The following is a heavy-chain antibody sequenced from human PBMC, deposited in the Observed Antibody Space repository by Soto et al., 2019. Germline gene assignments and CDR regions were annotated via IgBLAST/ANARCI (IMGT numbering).Heavy chain of an antibody. D-gene: IGHD6-6*01. V-gene: IGHV4-39*01. CDR2: IYYSGST. J-gene: IGHJ6*02. CDR3: ARRSYSSSSGGDYYYYYGMDV. Sequence: SLSLTCTVSGGSISSSSYYWGWIRQPPGKGLEWIGSIYYSGSTYYNPSLKSRVTISVDTSKNQFSLKLSSVTAADTAVYYCARRSYSSSSGGDYYYYYGMDVWGQGTTVTVSS. CDR1: GGSISSSSYY.